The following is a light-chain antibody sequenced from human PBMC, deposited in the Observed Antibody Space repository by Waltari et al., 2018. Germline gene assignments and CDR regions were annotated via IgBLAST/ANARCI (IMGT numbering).Light chain of an antibody. CDR2: AAS. Sequence: DIQLTQSPSFLSASVGDRVTITCRASQGIISYLAWYQQQPGKAPKVLIYAASTLQRGVPSRFSGSGSGTEFTLTISSLQPEDFATYYCQQLKSYPRTFGQGTKLEIK. J-gene: IGKJ2*02. CDR1: QGIISY. V-gene: IGKV1-9*01. CDR3: QQLKSYPRT.